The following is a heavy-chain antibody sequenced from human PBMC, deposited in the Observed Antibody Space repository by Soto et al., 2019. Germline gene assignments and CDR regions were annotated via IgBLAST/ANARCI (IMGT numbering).Heavy chain of an antibody. V-gene: IGHV3-30-3*01. CDR1: GFTFSSYA. J-gene: IGHJ5*02. Sequence: QVQLVESGGGVVQPGRSLRLSCAASGFTFSSYAMHWVRQAPGKGLEWVAVISYDGSNKYYADSLKGRFTISRDNSKNTLYLQMNSLRAEDTAVYYCARGRYSSSSGSFDWFDPWGQGTLVTVSS. CDR3: ARGRYSSSSGSFDWFDP. CDR2: ISYDGSNK. D-gene: IGHD6-6*01.